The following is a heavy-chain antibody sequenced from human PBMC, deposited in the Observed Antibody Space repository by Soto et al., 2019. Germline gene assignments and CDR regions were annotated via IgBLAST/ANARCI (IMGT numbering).Heavy chain of an antibody. CDR2: ISYDGSNK. CDR1: GFTFSSYA. Sequence: PVGSLRLSCAASGFTFSSYAMHWVRQAPGKGLEWVAVISYDGSNKYYADSVKGRFTISRDNSKNTLYLQMNSLRAEDTAVYYCARDGSSAPEYITIFGVVSAFDIWGQGTMVTVSS. CDR3: ARDGSSAPEYITIFGVVSAFDI. D-gene: IGHD3-3*01. V-gene: IGHV3-30-3*01. J-gene: IGHJ3*02.